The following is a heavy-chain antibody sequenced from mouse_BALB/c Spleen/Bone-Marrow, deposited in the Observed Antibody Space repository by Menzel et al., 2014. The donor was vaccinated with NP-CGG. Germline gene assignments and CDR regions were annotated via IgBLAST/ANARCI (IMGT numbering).Heavy chain of an antibody. D-gene: IGHD3-1*01. V-gene: IGHV1-5*01. Sequence: EVQLQQSGTVLARPGAAVKMSCKASGYTFSNYWMHWVKQRPGQGLEWIGTIYPGNSDTTYNQKFKGKAKLTAVTSTSTAYMDLSSLTNEDSAVYYCTTLARTNLDYWGQGTTLTVSS. J-gene: IGHJ2*01. CDR3: TTLARTNLDY. CDR2: IYPGNSDT. CDR1: GYTFSNYW.